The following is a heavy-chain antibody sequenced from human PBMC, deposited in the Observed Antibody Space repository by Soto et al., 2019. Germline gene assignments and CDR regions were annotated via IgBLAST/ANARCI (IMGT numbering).Heavy chain of an antibody. Sequence: GESLKISCKGSGYSFTSYWISWVRQMPAKDLEWIGRIDPSDSYTNYSPSFQGHVTISADKSISTAYLQWSSLKASDTAMYYCASAYSSSPVRGAFDIWGQGTMVTVSS. J-gene: IGHJ3*02. D-gene: IGHD6-13*01. CDR3: ASAYSSSPVRGAFDI. CDR1: GYSFTSYW. CDR2: IDPSDSYT. V-gene: IGHV5-10-1*01.